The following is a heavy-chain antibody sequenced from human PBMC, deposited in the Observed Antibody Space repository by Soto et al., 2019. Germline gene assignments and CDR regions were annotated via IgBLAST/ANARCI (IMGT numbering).Heavy chain of an antibody. D-gene: IGHD5-12*01. J-gene: IGHJ6*03. Sequence: VKVSCKASGGTFSSYTISWVRQAPGQGLEWMGRIIPILGIANYAQKFQGRVTITADKSTSTAYMELSSLRSEDTAVYYCARDVATIEGGGSYYYYMDVWGKGTTVTVSS. CDR2: IIPILGIA. V-gene: IGHV1-69*04. CDR1: GGTFSSYT. CDR3: ARDVATIEGGGSYYYYMDV.